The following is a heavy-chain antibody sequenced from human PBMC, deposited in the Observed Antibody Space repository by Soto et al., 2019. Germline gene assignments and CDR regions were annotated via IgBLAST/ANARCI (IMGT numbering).Heavy chain of an antibody. V-gene: IGHV1-69*01. CDR2: IVPIFGPA. CDR3: ARPSYSSSWLPNLDY. J-gene: IGHJ4*02. D-gene: IGHD6-13*01. Sequence: VQLVQSGAEVRMPGSSVKVSCKASGGTFNNYAIHWVRQAPGQGLEWMGGIVPIFGPAKYAQKFRGRVRITADDSTSTAYIELSSLTSEDTAIYYCARPSYSSSWLPNLDYWGQGTLVTVSS. CDR1: GGTFNNYA.